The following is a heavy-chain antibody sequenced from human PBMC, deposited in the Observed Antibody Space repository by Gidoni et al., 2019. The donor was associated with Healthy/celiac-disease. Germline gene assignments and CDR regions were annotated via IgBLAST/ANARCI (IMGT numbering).Heavy chain of an antibody. V-gene: IGHV4-34*01. CDR3: ARGAPVSVAGTCWFDP. Sequence: QVQLQQWGAGLLKPSETLSITCAVYGGSFSGYYWSWIRQPPGKGLEWIGEINHSGSTNYNPSLKSRVTISVDTSKNQFSLKLSSVTAADTAVYYCARGAPVSVAGTCWFDPWGQGTLVTVSS. J-gene: IGHJ5*02. D-gene: IGHD6-19*01. CDR1: GGSFSGYY. CDR2: INHSGST.